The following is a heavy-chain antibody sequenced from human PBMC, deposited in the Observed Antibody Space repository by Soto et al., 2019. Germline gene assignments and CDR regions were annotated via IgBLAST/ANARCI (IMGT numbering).Heavy chain of an antibody. CDR3: ARRVGTSEYYFEY. D-gene: IGHD6-13*01. Sequence: PGESLKISCKGSGYSFTSYWIGWVRQMPGKGLEWMGIIYPGDSDTRYSLSFQGQVTISADKSIIPAYLQWSSLQASDTAMYYCARRVGTSEYYFEYWGQGTLVTVSS. CDR2: IYPGDSDT. CDR1: GYSFTSYW. J-gene: IGHJ4*02. V-gene: IGHV5-51*01.